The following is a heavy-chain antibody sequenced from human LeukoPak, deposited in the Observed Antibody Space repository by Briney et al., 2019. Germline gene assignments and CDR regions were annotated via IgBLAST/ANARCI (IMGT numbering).Heavy chain of an antibody. CDR1: GFTFSSYA. J-gene: IGHJ4*02. Sequence: PGGSLRLSCAASGFTFSSYAMSWVRQAPGKGLEWVSAISGSGGSTYYADSVKGRFTISRDKSKNTLYLQMNSLRAEDTAVYYCAKAKEDCSSTSCYDFDYWGQGTLVTVSS. CDR3: AKAKEDCSSTSCYDFDY. V-gene: IGHV3-23*01. CDR2: ISGSGGST. D-gene: IGHD2-2*01.